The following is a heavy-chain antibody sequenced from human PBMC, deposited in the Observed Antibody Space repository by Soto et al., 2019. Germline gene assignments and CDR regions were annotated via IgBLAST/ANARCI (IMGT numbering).Heavy chain of an antibody. D-gene: IGHD3-3*01. CDR1: GGTFSSYT. J-gene: IGHJ6*02. CDR2: IIPILGIA. CDR3: ARVSITIFGVVIGYYGMDV. V-gene: IGHV1-69*02. Sequence: ASVKVSCKASGGTFSSYTISWVRQAPGQGLEWMGRIIPILGIANYAQKLQGRVTMTTDTSTSTAYMELRSLRSDDTAVYYCARVSITIFGVVIGYYGMDVWGQGTTVTVSS.